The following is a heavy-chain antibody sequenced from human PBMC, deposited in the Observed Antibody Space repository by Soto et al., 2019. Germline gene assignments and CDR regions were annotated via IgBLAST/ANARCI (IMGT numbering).Heavy chain of an antibody. CDR1: GFTFGSNW. V-gene: IGHV3-7*03. J-gene: IGHJ4*02. Sequence: EVQLVESGGGLVQPGGSLRLSCAVSGFTFGSNWMSWVRQAPGKGLEWVANIKRDGSEKYYVDSVKGRFTISRDNAKNTLYLQMNSLRADDTAVYYCASLEWESSGYADYWGQGTLVTVSS. D-gene: IGHD3-3*01. CDR2: IKRDGSEK. CDR3: ASLEWESSGYADY.